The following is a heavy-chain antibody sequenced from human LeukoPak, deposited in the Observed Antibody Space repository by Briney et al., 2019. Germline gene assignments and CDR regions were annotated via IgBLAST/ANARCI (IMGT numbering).Heavy chain of an antibody. CDR3: ATRLGEFSSRDAFNI. Sequence: ASVKVSCKVSRYSLTELSMHWVRQAPGKGVEWVGGFCPGDGETIYAQRFQGRVTMTEATSTDTAYMELRSLTYEDTAVYYCATRLGEFSSRDAFNIWGQGTMVTVSS. CDR2: FCPGDGET. V-gene: IGHV1-24*01. D-gene: IGHD3-16*02. J-gene: IGHJ3*02. CDR1: RYSLTELS.